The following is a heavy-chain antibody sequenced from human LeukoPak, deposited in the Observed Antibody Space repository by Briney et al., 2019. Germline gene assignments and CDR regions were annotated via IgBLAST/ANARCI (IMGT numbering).Heavy chain of an antibody. CDR2: IIPIFGTA. J-gene: IGHJ6*02. CDR3: ARDNIPSYYYGSGSYHHYGMDV. Sequence: ASVKVSCEASGGTFSSYAISWVRQAPGQGLEWMGGIIPIFGTANYAQKFQGRVTITADESTSTAYMELSSLRSEDTAVYYCARDNIPSYYYGSGSYHHYGMDVWGQGTTVTVSS. V-gene: IGHV1-69*13. CDR1: GGTFSSYA. D-gene: IGHD3-10*01.